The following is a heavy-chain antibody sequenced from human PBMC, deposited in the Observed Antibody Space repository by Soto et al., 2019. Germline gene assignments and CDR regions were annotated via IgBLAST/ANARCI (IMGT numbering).Heavy chain of an antibody. V-gene: IGHV3-30-3*01. CDR3: TRDMDYGDRAFGDY. Sequence: PGGSLRLSCAASGFTFSSFAVYWVRQAPGKGLDWLAVTSYDGSKKYYADSVRGRFTISRDNSKNTLYLQMNGLRTEDTAVYYCTRDMDYGDRAFGDYWGQGTLVTVSS. D-gene: IGHD2-21*02. CDR1: GFTFSSFA. CDR2: TSYDGSKK. J-gene: IGHJ4*02.